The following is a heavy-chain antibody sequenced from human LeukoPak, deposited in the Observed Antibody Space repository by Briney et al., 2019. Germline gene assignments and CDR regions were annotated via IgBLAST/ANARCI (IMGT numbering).Heavy chain of an antibody. D-gene: IGHD5-12*01. Sequence: ASVKVSCKASGYIFTDYYMHWVRQAPGQGLEWMGWINPNTGGTKYAQKLQGRVTMTRDKSISTAYMELSRLRSDDTAVYYCARVWGGYSGYRYYMDVWGKGTTVTVSS. V-gene: IGHV1-2*02. J-gene: IGHJ6*03. CDR2: INPNTGGT. CDR3: ARVWGGYSGYRYYMDV. CDR1: GYIFTDYY.